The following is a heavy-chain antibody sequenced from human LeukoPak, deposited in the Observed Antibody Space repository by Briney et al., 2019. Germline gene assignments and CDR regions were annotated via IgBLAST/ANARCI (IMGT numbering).Heavy chain of an antibody. J-gene: IGHJ4*02. Sequence: GGSLRLSCAASGFTFSSYSMNWVRQAPGKGLEWVSSITSSSGYMFYADSVKGRFTISRDNTKNSLYLQMNSLRAEDTAVYYCAKGELGLWFDYWGQGTLVTVSS. V-gene: IGHV3-21*01. D-gene: IGHD5-18*01. CDR1: GFTFSSYS. CDR3: AKGELGLWFDY. CDR2: ITSSSGYM.